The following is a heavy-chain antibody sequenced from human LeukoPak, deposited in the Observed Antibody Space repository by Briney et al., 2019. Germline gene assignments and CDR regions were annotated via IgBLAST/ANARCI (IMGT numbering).Heavy chain of an antibody. D-gene: IGHD3-3*01. V-gene: IGHV3-33*01. Sequence: GGSLRLSCAASGFTFSSYGMHWVRQAPGKGLEWVAVIWYDGSNKYYADSVKGRFTISRDNSKDTLYLQMNSLRAEDTAVYYCARDLNTIFGVVMGIDYWGQGTLVTVSS. CDR3: ARDLNTIFGVVMGIDY. CDR1: GFTFSSYG. CDR2: IWYDGSNK. J-gene: IGHJ4*02.